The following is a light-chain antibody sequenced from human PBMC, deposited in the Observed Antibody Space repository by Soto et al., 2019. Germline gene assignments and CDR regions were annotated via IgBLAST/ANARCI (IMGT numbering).Light chain of an antibody. CDR3: QQYNGT. V-gene: IGKV1-5*03. CDR2: KES. J-gene: IGKJ1*01. Sequence: DIQMTQSPSTLSASVGDRVTITCRASQSISDWLAWYQQKPGKAPKLLIYKESSLESGVPSRFSRSGSGTEFTLSISSLQPDDFATYYCQQYNGTFGQGTKVEIK. CDR1: QSISDW.